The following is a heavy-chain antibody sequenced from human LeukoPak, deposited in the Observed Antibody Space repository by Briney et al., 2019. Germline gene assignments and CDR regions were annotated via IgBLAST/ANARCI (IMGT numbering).Heavy chain of an antibody. D-gene: IGHD5-24*01. J-gene: IGHJ4*02. Sequence: PSETLSLTCAVSGASISSTYWSTWVRQPPGKGLEWIGEIHDSGSTNYNPSLKSRVTISVDKSKKQFSLNLTSVTAADTVVYYCATRATDGPLWGQGTLVTVSS. V-gene: IGHV4-4*02. CDR2: IHDSGST. CDR1: GASISSTYW. CDR3: ATRATDGPL.